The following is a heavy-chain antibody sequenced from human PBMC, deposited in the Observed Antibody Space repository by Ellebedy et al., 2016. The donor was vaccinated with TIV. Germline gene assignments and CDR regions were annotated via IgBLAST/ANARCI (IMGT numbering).Heavy chain of an antibody. CDR2: INSDGSST. D-gene: IGHD6-19*01. Sequence: PGGSLRLSCAASGFTFTQYWLHWVRQAPGKGPVWVSRINSDGSSTTYADSVKGRFTISRDKANNTLYLQMKSLRDEDTAVYYCARAGSSGGEAYFDLWGRGTLVTVSS. CDR3: ARAGSSGGEAYFDL. V-gene: IGHV3-74*01. J-gene: IGHJ2*01. CDR1: GFTFTQYW.